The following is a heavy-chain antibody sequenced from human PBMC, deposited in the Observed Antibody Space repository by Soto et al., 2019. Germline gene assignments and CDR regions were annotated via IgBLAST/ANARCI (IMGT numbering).Heavy chain of an antibody. V-gene: IGHV1-69*13. CDR3: ARGPYDSSGYYSTRY. J-gene: IGHJ4*02. CDR2: IIPIFGTA. Sequence: SVKVSCKASGGTFSSYAISWVRQAPGQGLEWMGGIIPIFGTANYAQKFQGRVTITADESTSTAYMELSSLRSEDTAVYYCARGPYDSSGYYSTRYWGQGTLVTVSS. D-gene: IGHD3-22*01. CDR1: GGTFSSYA.